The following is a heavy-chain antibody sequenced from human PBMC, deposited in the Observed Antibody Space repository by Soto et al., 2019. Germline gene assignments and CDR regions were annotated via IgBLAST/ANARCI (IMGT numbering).Heavy chain of an antibody. V-gene: IGHV4-4*02. Sequence: QVHLQESGPGLVAPSGPLSLTCTLSGGSVRAPDWWNGVRQSPDKGLERIAEVHISGHSNYNPSLRSRVSVSIDSSKNQVYLNLNSVTAADTAIYYCARVRQGCSANNCYFDPWGQGTQVTISS. CDR3: ARVRQGCSANNCYFDP. CDR2: VHISGHS. J-gene: IGHJ5*01. CDR1: GGSVRAPDW. D-gene: IGHD1-1*01.